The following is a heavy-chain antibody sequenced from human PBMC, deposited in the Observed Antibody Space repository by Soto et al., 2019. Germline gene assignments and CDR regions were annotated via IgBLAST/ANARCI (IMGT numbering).Heavy chain of an antibody. Sequence: SVKVSCKASGGTFSSYAISWVRQAPGQGLEWMGGIIPIFGTANYAQKFQGRVTITADKSTSTAYMELSSLRSEDTAVYYCASTSPPYSGYDWGGFDYWGQGTLVTVSS. CDR3: ASTSPPYSGYDWGGFDY. D-gene: IGHD5-12*01. CDR1: GGTFSSYA. J-gene: IGHJ4*02. CDR2: IIPIFGTA. V-gene: IGHV1-69*06.